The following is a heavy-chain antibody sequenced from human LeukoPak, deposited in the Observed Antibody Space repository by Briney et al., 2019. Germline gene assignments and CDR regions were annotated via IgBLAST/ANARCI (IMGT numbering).Heavy chain of an antibody. CDR2: TYPGASDT. D-gene: IGHD3-22*01. V-gene: IGHV5-51*01. CDR1: GYSFTSYW. CDR3: ARLGGYYSYYFDY. Sequence: GESLKISCKGSGYSFTSYWIGWVGQMPGKGREWMGITYPGASDTTSSPSFQGQVTISADKSISTAYLQWSSLKASDTAMYYCARLGGYYSYYFDYWGQGTLVTVSS. J-gene: IGHJ4*02.